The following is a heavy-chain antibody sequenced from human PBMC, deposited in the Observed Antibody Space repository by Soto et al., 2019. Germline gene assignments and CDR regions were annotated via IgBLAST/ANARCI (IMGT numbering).Heavy chain of an antibody. CDR1: GYTFTSYG. J-gene: IGHJ4*02. CDR3: ARSPVCSSTSSHHFDY. Sequence: ASVKVSCKASGYTFTSYGISWVRQAPGQGLEWMGWISAYNGNTNYAQKLQGRVTMTTDTSTSTAYMELRSLRSDDTAVYYCARSPVCSSTSSHHFDYWGQGTLLTVSS. CDR2: ISAYNGNT. D-gene: IGHD2-2*01. V-gene: IGHV1-18*01.